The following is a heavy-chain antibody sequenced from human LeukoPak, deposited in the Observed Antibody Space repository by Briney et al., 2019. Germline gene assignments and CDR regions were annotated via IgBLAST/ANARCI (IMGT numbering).Heavy chain of an antibody. CDR2: ISGSGGST. Sequence: GGSLRLSCAASGFTFSSYAMSWVRQAPGKGLEWVSAISGSGGSTYYADSVKGRFTISRDNSWNTLYLQMNSLRVEDTAVYFCARDFYFGSGDAFDIWGQGTMVTVSS. V-gene: IGHV3-23*01. J-gene: IGHJ3*02. CDR3: ARDFYFGSGDAFDI. D-gene: IGHD3-10*01. CDR1: GFTFSSYA.